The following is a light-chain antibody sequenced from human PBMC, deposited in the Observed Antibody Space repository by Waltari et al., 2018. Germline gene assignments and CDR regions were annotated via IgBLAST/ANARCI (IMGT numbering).Light chain of an antibody. CDR3: SSYAGSNTIL. J-gene: IGLJ2*01. CDR2: EVT. CDR1: SSDIGGYNY. V-gene: IGLV2-11*01. Sequence: QAVLTQPHSVSGSPGQSVTISCTGTSSDIGGYNYVSWYQQHPDTAPKLMIFEVTKRPSGVSDRFSGSKSGNTASLTISGLQAEDEADYYCSSYAGSNTILFGGGSRLTLL.